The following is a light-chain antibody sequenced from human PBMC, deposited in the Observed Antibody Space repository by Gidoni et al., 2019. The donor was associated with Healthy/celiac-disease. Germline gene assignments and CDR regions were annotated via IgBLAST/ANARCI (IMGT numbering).Light chain of an antibody. V-gene: IGKV1-39*01. CDR1: QSISSY. Sequence: DIQMTQSPSSLSASVGDRVTITCRASQSISSYLNWYQQKPGKAPKLLIYAASSLQSGVPSRFSGSGSGTDFTLTRVMRTEDFATYYCQQSYSTPPYTFGQGTKLEIK. J-gene: IGKJ2*01. CDR2: AAS. CDR3: QQSYSTPPYT.